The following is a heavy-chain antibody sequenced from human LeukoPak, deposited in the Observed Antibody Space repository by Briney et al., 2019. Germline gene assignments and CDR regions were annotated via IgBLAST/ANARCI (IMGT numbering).Heavy chain of an antibody. Sequence: VASVKVSCKASGYTFTGYYMHWVRQAPGQGLEWMGWINPNSGGTNYAQKFQGRVTMTRDTSISTAYMELSRLRSDDTAVYYCARAPRSTIFGVVTIPHWGQGTLVTVSS. CDR2: INPNSGGT. J-gene: IGHJ4*02. CDR1: GYTFTGYY. V-gene: IGHV1-2*02. CDR3: ARAPRSTIFGVVTIPH. D-gene: IGHD3-3*01.